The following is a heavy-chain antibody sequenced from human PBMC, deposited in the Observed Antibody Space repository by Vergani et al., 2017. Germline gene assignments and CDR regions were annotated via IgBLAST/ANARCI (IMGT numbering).Heavy chain of an antibody. D-gene: IGHD1-14*01. CDR1: GFTFIMHA. J-gene: IGHJ6*03. CDR3: ARAAGPTGNYYYMDV. CDR2: LSASDRRT. V-gene: IGHV3-23*01. Sequence: EVQLLESGGDLVQPGGSLRLSCAASGFTFIMHAMSWVRQAPGKGLEWVSTLSASDRRTHYADSVKGRFTISRDNAKNSLYLKMNSLRAEDTDVYYCARAAGPTGNYYYMDVWGKGTTVTVSS.